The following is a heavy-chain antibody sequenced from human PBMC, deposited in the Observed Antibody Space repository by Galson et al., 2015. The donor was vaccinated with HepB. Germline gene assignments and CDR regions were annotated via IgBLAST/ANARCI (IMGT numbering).Heavy chain of an antibody. D-gene: IGHD3-3*01. CDR1: GFIFSHAW. V-gene: IGHV3-15*07. Sequence: SLRLSCAASGFIFSHAWMDWVRQAPGKGLEWVARIKSRHDGETKDYAAPVKGRFIISRDDSTDTLYLQMTNLKLEDTAVYYCTRRIWSGDWMPHDYWGQGILVSVSS. CDR2: IKSRHDGETK. J-gene: IGHJ4*02. CDR3: TRRIWSGDWMPHDY.